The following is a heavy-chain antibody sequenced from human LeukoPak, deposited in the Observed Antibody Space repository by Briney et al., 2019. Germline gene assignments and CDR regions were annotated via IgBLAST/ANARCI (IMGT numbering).Heavy chain of an antibody. CDR1: GGSFSSYY. CDR2: IYYSGST. Sequence: SETLSLTCAVYGGSFSSYYWSWIRQPPGKGLEWIGYIYYSGSTNYNPSLKSRVTISVDTSKNQFSLKLSSVTAADTAVYYCARIIAAAEGYYYYYYMDVWGKGTTVTVSS. D-gene: IGHD6-13*01. J-gene: IGHJ6*03. V-gene: IGHV4-59*01. CDR3: ARIIAAAEGYYYYYYMDV.